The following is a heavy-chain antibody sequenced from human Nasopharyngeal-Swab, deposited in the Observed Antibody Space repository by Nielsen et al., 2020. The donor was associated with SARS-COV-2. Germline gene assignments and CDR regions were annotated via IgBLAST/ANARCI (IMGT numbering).Heavy chain of an antibody. CDR1: GGSISSYY. CDR2: IYYSGST. V-gene: IGHV4-59*01. Sequence: SETLSLTCTVSGGSISSYYWSWIRQPPGKGLEWIGYIYYSGSTNYNPSLKSRVTISVDTSKNQFSLKLGSVTAADTAVYYCARGYGSGSYSYMDVWGKGTTVTVSS. J-gene: IGHJ6*03. CDR3: ARGYGSGSYSYMDV. D-gene: IGHD3-10*01.